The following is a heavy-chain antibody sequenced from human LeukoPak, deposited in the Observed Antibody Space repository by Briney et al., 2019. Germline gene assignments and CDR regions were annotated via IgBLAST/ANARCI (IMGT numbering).Heavy chain of an antibody. J-gene: IGHJ6*03. V-gene: IGHV1-2*02. CDR2: INPNSGGT. Sequence: ASVKVSCKASGYTFTSYDINWVRQATGQGLEWMGWINPNSGGTNYAQKFQGRVTMTRDTSISTAYMELSRLRSDDTAVYYCARGGTNYYYYYMDVWGKGTTVTVSS. D-gene: IGHD2-15*01. CDR1: GYTFTSYD. CDR3: ARGGTNYYYYYMDV.